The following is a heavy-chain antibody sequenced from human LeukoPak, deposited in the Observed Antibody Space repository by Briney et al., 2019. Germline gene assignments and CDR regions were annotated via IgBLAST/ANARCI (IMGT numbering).Heavy chain of an antibody. J-gene: IGHJ6*02. CDR3: ARDRIYDFIKNTDDYHYGMDV. V-gene: IGHV3-21*01. Sequence: PGGSLRLSCAASGFTFSTYSMNWVRQAPGKGLEWVSSISSNNRYIYYADSVKGRFTISRDNAKNSLYLQMNSLRAEDTAVYYCARDRIYDFIKNTDDYHYGMDVWGQGTTVTVSS. CDR1: GFTFSTYS. D-gene: IGHD3-3*01. CDR2: ISSNNRYI.